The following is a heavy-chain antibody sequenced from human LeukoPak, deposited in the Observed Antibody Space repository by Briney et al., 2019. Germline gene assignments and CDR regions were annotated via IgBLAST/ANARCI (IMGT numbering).Heavy chain of an antibody. D-gene: IGHD6-13*01. CDR2: ISSIGST. V-gene: IGHV4-61*02. J-gene: IGHJ4*02. CDR3: ARSPSPRGYYFDL. Sequence: SQTLSLTCTVSGDSISSGRYYWNWIRQPAGKGLEWIGRISSIGSTTYNPSLKSRVTISIDTSKKQSSLDLSAVSAPDTALYYCARSPSPRGYYFDLWGLGTVVAVSS. CDR1: GDSISSGRYY.